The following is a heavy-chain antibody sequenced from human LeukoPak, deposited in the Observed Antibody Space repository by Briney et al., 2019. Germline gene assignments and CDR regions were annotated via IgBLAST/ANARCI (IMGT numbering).Heavy chain of an antibody. D-gene: IGHD2-21*02. CDR3: AKAYCGGDCYPGDY. CDR2: IGGDGTDT. Sequence: TGGSLRLSCAASGFTFDNYAMHWVRQAPGKGLEWVSLIGGDGTDTYYANSVKGRFTVSRDNSKKSLYLQMSSLRTEDTALYYCAKAYCGGDCYPGDYWGQGTLVTVSS. CDR1: GFTFDNYA. V-gene: IGHV3-43*02. J-gene: IGHJ4*02.